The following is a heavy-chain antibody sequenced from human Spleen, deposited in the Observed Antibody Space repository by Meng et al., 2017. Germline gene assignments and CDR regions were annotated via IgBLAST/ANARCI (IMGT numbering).Heavy chain of an antibody. V-gene: IGHV3-23*01. CDR3: AKDSYYYDSSGYSDAFDI. J-gene: IGHJ3*02. CDR1: GFTFSSYA. Sequence: GESLKISCAASGFTFSSYAMSWVRQAPGKGLEWVSAISGSGGSTYYAESVKGRFTISRDNSKNTLYLQMNSLRAEDTAVYYCAKDSYYYDSSGYSDAFDIWGQGTMVTVSS. D-gene: IGHD3-22*01. CDR2: ISGSGGST.